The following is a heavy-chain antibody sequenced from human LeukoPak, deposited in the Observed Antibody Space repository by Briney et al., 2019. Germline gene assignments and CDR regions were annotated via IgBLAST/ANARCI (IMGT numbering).Heavy chain of an antibody. V-gene: IGHV1-2*04. Sequence: ASVRVSCKASGYTFTGYYIHWVRQAPGQGLEWMGWINPNSGDTKYAQKFQGWITITSDTSISTAYMELSRLRSADTAVYSCARDRQGDAFDIWGQGTMVTVSS. CDR3: ARDRQGDAFDI. J-gene: IGHJ3*02. CDR1: GYTFTGYY. CDR2: INPNSGDT.